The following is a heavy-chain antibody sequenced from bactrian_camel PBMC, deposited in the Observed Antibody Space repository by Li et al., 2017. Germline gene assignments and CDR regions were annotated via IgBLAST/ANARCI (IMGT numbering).Heavy chain of an antibody. J-gene: IGHJ4*01. Sequence: HVQLVESGGGSAQTGGSLTLSCVASGLTASGYCMGWFRRTGKEGEGVATIYTTSGTTHYADSVKGRFTVSQDNAKNTMYLQMNSLKPEDTAMYYCAAGQPRSSDSWCPVSISEYTYWGQGTQVTVS. CDR2: IYTTSGTT. V-gene: IGHV3S1*01. CDR3: AAGQPRSSDSWCPVSISEYTY. D-gene: IGHD2*01. CDR1: GLTASGYC.